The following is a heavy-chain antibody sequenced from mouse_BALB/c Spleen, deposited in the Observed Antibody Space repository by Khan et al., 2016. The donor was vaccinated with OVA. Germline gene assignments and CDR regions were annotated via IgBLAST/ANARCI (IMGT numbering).Heavy chain of an antibody. CDR2: INTNTGEP. J-gene: IGHJ2*01. V-gene: IGHV9-1*02. D-gene: IGHD1-1*01. CDR3: ARRDYGGSPDY. CDR1: GYTFRNYG. Sequence: QVQLQQSGPELKKPGETVKISCEASGYTFRNYGMNWVKQAPGKGLKWMGWINTNTGEPTYADDFKGRFAFSLVTSASTAFLQINNLKNEDMATNFCARRDYGGSPDYWGQGTTLTVSS.